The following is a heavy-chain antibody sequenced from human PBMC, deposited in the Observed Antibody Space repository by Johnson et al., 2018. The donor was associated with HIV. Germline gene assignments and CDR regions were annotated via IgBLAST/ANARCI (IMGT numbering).Heavy chain of an antibody. J-gene: IGHJ3*02. Sequence: QVQLVESGGGVVQPGRSLRLSCAASGFTFSSYAMHWVRQAPGKGLEWVAVISYDGSNKYYADSVKGRFTISRDNSKNTLYLHMNSLRAEDTAMYYCAKDWAYRSCPIYAFDIWGQGTMVTVSS. V-gene: IGHV3-30*04. D-gene: IGHD6-6*01. CDR2: ISYDGSNK. CDR3: AKDWAYRSCPIYAFDI. CDR1: GFTFSSYA.